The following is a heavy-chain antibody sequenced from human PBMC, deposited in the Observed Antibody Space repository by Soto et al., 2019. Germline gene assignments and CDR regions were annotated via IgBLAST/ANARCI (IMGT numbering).Heavy chain of an antibody. CDR3: SDWRAGGPVNLDH. D-gene: IGHD2-15*01. CDR2: IDVLDGA. CDR1: GLSLNNYA. V-gene: IGHV3-23*01. J-gene: IGHJ4*02. Sequence: WGSLRLSCVVSGLSLNNYAIAWVRHAPGKGLEFVSTIDVLDGAWYSDSVRGRLAISRDVPRNTVYLQMSSLRVEDTAIYFCSDWRAGGPVNLDHWGPGTRVTVSS.